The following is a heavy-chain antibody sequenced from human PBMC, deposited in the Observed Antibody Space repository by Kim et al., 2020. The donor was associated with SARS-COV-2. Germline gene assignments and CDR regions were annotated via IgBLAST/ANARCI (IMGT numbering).Heavy chain of an antibody. J-gene: IGHJ4*02. CDR1: GFSVTSYY. D-gene: IGHD1-26*01. V-gene: IGHV3-53*01. Sequence: GGSLRLSCAASGFSVTSYYMSWVRQAPGKGLEWVSVIYTTGSTYYADSVKGRFTMSRDNSKNTLYLQMNTVRPEDTALYYCLKPVGANGDYFDYWGQGTL. CDR2: IYTTGST. CDR3: LKPVGANGDYFDY.